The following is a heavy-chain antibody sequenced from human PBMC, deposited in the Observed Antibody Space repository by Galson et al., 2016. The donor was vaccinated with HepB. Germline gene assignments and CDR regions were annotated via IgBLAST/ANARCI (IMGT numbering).Heavy chain of an antibody. CDR3: TTWLSHHFDY. D-gene: IGHD6-19*01. CDR2: IARPTPNT. V-gene: IGHV3-23*01. CDR1: GFTFRNYA. J-gene: IGHJ4*02. Sequence: SLRLSCAASGFTFRNYALSWVRRAPGKGLEWVSPIARPTPNTPYADSVRGRFSIYRDNSRDTLYLQMDSLTAEDSAIYYCTTWLSHHFDYWGQGTRVTVSS.